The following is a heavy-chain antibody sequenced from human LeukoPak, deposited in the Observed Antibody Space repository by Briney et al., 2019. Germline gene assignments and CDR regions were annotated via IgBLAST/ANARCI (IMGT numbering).Heavy chain of an antibody. V-gene: IGHV3-23*01. CDR2: ISASGDVT. Sequence: GGSLRLSCAASEFTFSKFPMGWVRQAPGRGLEWVSAISASGDVTFHADSVRGRFTISRDNSKSTLFLQMNDLRVEDTAKFYCAKSLFTSATGTGRAFHVWGQGTMVSVSS. CDR1: EFTFSKFP. J-gene: IGHJ3*01. CDR3: AKSLFTSATGTGRAFHV. D-gene: IGHD1-1*01.